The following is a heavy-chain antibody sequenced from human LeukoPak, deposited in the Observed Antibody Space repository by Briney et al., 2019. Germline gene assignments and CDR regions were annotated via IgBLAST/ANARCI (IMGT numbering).Heavy chain of an antibody. CDR1: GFTFSSYV. Sequence: GGSLRLSCAATGFTFSSYVLTWVRQAPGKGLEWVSAISGGGGSTFYADAVKGRFTISRDNSKNTLYLQMNSLRADDTAVYYCAQDPIVDYLGAFDAWGQGTMVTVSS. CDR3: AQDPIVDYLGAFDA. D-gene: IGHD4-11*01. V-gene: IGHV3-23*01. CDR2: ISGGGGST. J-gene: IGHJ3*01.